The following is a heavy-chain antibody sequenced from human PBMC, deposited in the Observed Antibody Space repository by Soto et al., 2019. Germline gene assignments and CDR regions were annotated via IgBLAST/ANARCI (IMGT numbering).Heavy chain of an antibody. CDR2: IYWDDDK. Sequence: QITLNESGPTVVKPAETLTLTCTFSGFSLTTSGVGVGWIRQSPGKAPEWLALIYWDDDKRYSASLKSRLTTTKDTSKNQVVLTMASVDPADPATYYCAHRILRTVFGLVTTTAIYFDFWGQGTPVVVSS. J-gene: IGHJ4*02. CDR3: AHRILRTVFGLVTTTAIYFDF. CDR1: GFSLTTSGVG. D-gene: IGHD3-3*01. V-gene: IGHV2-5*02.